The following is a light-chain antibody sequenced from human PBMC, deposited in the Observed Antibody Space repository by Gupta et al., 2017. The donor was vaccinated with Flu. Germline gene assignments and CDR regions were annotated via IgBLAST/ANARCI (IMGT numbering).Light chain of an antibody. CDR2: DAS. J-gene: IGKJ2*01. CDR3: QKRSNWPPYT. CDR1: QSVGTY. V-gene: IGKV3-11*01. Sequence: EIVLTQSPATLSLSPGERATPSCRASQSVGTYLAWYQQKPGQTPRLLIYDASNRATGIPARFSGSGSGTDFTLTISSLEQEDFAGYYCQKRSNWPPYTFGQWTRLEI.